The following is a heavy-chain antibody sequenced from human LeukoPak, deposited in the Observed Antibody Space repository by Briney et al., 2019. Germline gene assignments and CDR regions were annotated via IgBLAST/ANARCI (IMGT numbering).Heavy chain of an antibody. CDR1: GGSISSGSYY. CDR3: ARDAYCSSTSCYEYYYYYMDV. CDR2: IYTSGST. D-gene: IGHD2-2*01. Sequence: PSETLSLTCTVSGGSISSGSYYWSWIRQPAGKGLEWIGRIYTSGSTNYNPSLKSRVTISVDTSKNQFSLKLSSVTAADTAVYYCARDAYCSSTSCYEYYYYYMDVWGKGTTVTISS. V-gene: IGHV4-61*02. J-gene: IGHJ6*03.